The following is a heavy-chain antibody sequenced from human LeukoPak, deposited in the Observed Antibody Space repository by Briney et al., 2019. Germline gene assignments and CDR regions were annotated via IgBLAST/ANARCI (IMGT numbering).Heavy chain of an antibody. CDR2: IYYSGST. J-gene: IGHJ6*02. V-gene: IGHV4-59*01. CDR3: AKGRWNGMDV. D-gene: IGHD4-23*01. CDR1: GVSISSYY. Sequence: SGTLSLTCTVSGVSISSYYWTWIRQPPGKGLEWIGSIYYSGSTNYNPSLKSRVTISIDTSKNHVSLKLNSVTAADAAVYFCAKGRWNGMDVWGRGTTVTVSS.